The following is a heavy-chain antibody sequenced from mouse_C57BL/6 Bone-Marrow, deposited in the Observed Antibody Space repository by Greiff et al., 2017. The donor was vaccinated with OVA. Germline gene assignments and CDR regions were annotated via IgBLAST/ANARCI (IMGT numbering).Heavy chain of an antibody. CDR2: IYPRSGNT. CDR3: ARSRPHTIY. CDR1: GYTFTSYG. V-gene: IGHV1-81*01. Sequence: VQGVESGAELARPGASVKLSCKASGYTFTSYGISWVKQRTGQGLEWIGEIYPRSGNTYYNEKFKGKATLTADKSSSTAYMELRSLTSEDSAVYFCARSRPHTIYWGQGTTLTVSS. J-gene: IGHJ2*01. D-gene: IGHD6-1*01.